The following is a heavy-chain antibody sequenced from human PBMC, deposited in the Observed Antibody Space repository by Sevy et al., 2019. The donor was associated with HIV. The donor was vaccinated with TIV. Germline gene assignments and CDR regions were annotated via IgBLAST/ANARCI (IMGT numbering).Heavy chain of an antibody. V-gene: IGHV3-23*01. D-gene: IGHD5-18*01. J-gene: IGHJ4*02. Sequence: GGSLRLSCAASGFTVSTYAINWVRRAPGEGLEWVSDITGGGDSTDYADSVKGRFTISRDNSKNVVYLQMNSLRAEDTAVYYSAAGDTSMVTDLDYWGQGTLVTVSS. CDR3: AAGDTSMVTDLDY. CDR1: GFTVSTYA. CDR2: ITGGGDST.